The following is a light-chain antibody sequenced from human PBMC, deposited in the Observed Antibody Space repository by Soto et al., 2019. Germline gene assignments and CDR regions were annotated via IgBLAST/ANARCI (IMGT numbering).Light chain of an antibody. CDR3: QQYDNWLPLT. CDR1: QSVSSN. V-gene: IGKV3D-15*01. CDR2: GAS. J-gene: IGKJ4*01. Sequence: EIVMTQSPATLYVSAGERVTLSCRASQSVSSNLAWYQQKPGQAPRLLIYGASTRATGIPARFSGSGSGTDFALTISCLQSEDCAVYYCQQYDNWLPLTFGGGTKVEIK.